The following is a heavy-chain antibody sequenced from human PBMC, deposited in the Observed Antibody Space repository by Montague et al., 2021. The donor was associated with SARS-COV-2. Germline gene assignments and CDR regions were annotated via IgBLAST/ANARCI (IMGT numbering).Heavy chain of an antibody. CDR3: ARATWHLDV. CDR2: IYTGGYV. Sequence: SETLSLTCSVSGDSISRYYWSWIRQSDGKGLEWIGRIYTGGYVNXNPALQSRVSMSVDTSKSQVSLNVTSVTAADTAGYYCARATWHLDVWGRGILVTVSS. CDR1: GDSISRYY. J-gene: IGHJ2*01. V-gene: IGHV4-4*07.